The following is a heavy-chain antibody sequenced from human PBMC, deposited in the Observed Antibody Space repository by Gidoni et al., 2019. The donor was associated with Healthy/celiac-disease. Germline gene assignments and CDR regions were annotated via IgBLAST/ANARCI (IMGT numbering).Heavy chain of an antibody. V-gene: IGHV4-38-2*01. CDR3: ARGGNRITIFGVVMDSGWFDP. D-gene: IGHD3-3*01. CDR2: IYHSGST. CDR1: GYSIISGYS. Sequence: QVQLQESGPGLVKPSETLSLTCAVSGYSIISGYSWGWIRQPPGTGLEWIGSIYHSGSTYYNPSLKSRVTISVDTSKNQFSLKLSSVTAADTAVYYCARGGNRITIFGVVMDSGWFDPWGQGTLVTVSS. J-gene: IGHJ5*02.